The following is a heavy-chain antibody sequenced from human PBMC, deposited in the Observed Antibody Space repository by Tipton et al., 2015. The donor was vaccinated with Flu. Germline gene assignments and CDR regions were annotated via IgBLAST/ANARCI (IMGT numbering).Heavy chain of an antibody. CDR3: ARGRGAAAGNFDY. Sequence: TLSLTCTVSGYFINSGYYWGWIRQSPGEGLQWIASIYRTGSTYYNPSLKSRVTMSVDTTKNLFYLKLTSVTAADTAVYYCARGRGAAAGNFDYWGQGTLVTVSS. CDR1: GYFINSGYY. V-gene: IGHV4-38-2*02. J-gene: IGHJ4*02. CDR2: IYRTGST. D-gene: IGHD6-13*01.